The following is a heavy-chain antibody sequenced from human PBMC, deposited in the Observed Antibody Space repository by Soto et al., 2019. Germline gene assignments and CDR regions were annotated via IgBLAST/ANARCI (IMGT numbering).Heavy chain of an antibody. V-gene: IGHV4-59*08. D-gene: IGHD5-18*01. J-gene: IGHJ6*03. CDR1: GGSISSYY. CDR3: ARSGGYSYGYYYYYYMDV. CDR2: IYYSGST. Sequence: SETLSLTCTVSGGSISSYYWSWIRQPPGKGLEWIGYIYYSGSTNYNPSLKSRVTISVDTSKNQFSLKLSSVTAADTAVYYCARSGGYSYGYYYYYYMDVWGKGTTVTVSS.